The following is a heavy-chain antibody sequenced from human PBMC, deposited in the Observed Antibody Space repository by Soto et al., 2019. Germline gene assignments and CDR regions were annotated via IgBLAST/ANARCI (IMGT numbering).Heavy chain of an antibody. CDR2: ISGSGGST. CDR1: GFTFSSYA. Sequence: GGSLRLSCAASGFTFSSYAMSWVRQAPGKGLEWVSAISGSGGSTYYADSVKGRFTISRDNSKNTLYLQMNSLRAEDTAVYYCAKDGCGVVTDREYYFDYWCQGILVTVS. D-gene: IGHD2-21*02. CDR3: AKDGCGVVTDREYYFDY. V-gene: IGHV3-23*01. J-gene: IGHJ4*02.